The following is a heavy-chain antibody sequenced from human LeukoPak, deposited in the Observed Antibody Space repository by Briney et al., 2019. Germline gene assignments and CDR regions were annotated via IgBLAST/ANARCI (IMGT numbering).Heavy chain of an antibody. D-gene: IGHD2-2*01. Sequence: SVKVSCKASGGTFSSYAISWVRQAPGQGLEWMGGIIPIFGTANYAQKFQGGVTITTDESTSTAYMELSSLRSEDTAVYYCARDRYCSSTSCHLPGNNWFDPWGQGTLVTVSS. J-gene: IGHJ5*02. CDR3: ARDRYCSSTSCHLPGNNWFDP. V-gene: IGHV1-69*05. CDR2: IIPIFGTA. CDR1: GGTFSSYA.